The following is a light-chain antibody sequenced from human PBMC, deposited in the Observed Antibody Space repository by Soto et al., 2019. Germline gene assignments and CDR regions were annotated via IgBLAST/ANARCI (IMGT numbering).Light chain of an antibody. CDR1: QAIDSW. J-gene: IGKJ1*01. Sequence: DIQMTHSPSSVSASVGDRVTITCRASQAIDSWLAWYQQKPGKAPKLLIYDASSLESGVPSRFSGSGSGTEFTLTISSLQPDDFATYYCQQYNSYSLTFGQGTKVDIK. V-gene: IGKV1-5*01. CDR2: DAS. CDR3: QQYNSYSLT.